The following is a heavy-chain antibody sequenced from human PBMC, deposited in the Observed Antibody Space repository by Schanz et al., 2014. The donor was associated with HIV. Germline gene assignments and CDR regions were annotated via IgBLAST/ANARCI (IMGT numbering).Heavy chain of an antibody. CDR2: MNPNSGNT. CDR1: GYTFTTYG. V-gene: IGHV1-8*02. Sequence: QVQLVQSGAEVKKPGASVKVSCKASGYTFTTYGITWVRQATGQGLEWMGWMNPNSGNTGFAQKFQGRVTMTRNTSIDTVYMELSSLRSEDTAVYYCAREIKGPAAGNALEIWGQGTLVTVSS. D-gene: IGHD6-13*01. J-gene: IGHJ3*02. CDR3: AREIKGPAAGNALEI.